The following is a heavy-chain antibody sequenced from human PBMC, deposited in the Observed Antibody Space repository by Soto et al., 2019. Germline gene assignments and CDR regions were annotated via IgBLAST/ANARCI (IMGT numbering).Heavy chain of an antibody. CDR1: GFTFSGSA. V-gene: IGHV3-73*01. Sequence: EVQLVESGGGLVQPGGSLKLSCAASGFTFSGSAMHWVRQASGKGLEWVGRIRSKANSYATAYAASVKGRFTISRDDSKNTEYLQMNSLKTEDTAVYYCTRHSGYDFWSGYYDTGSSFDPWGQGTLVTVSS. J-gene: IGHJ5*02. D-gene: IGHD3-3*01. CDR2: IRSKANSYAT. CDR3: TRHSGYDFWSGYYDTGSSFDP.